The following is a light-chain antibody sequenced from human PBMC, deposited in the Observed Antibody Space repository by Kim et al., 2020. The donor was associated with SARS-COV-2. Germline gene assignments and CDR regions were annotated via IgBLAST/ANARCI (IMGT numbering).Light chain of an antibody. CDR1: KLGDKY. Sequence: SYELTQPPSVSVSPGQTASITCSGDKLGDKYACWYQQKPGQSPVLVIYQYSKRPSGIPERFSGSNSGNTATLTISGTQAMDEADYYCQAWNSSTVVFGGGTKLTV. CDR3: QAWNSSTVV. CDR2: QYS. V-gene: IGLV3-1*01. J-gene: IGLJ2*01.